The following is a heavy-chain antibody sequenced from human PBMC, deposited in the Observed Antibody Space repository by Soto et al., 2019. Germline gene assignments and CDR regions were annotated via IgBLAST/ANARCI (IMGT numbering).Heavy chain of an antibody. CDR2: INHSGST. V-gene: IGHV4-34*01. J-gene: IGHJ6*02. CDR3: ASPMVRGVISPTDPAYGMDV. D-gene: IGHD3-10*01. CDR1: GGSFSGYY. Sequence: SETLSLTCAVYGGSFSGYYWSWIRQPPGKGLEWIGEINHSGSTNYNPSLKSRVTISVDTSKNQFSLKLSSVTAADTAVYYCASPMVRGVISPTDPAYGMDVWGQGTTVTVSS.